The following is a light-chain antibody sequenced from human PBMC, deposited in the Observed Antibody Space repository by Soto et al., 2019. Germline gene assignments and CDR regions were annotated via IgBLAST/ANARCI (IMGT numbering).Light chain of an antibody. V-gene: IGKV3-20*01. CDR3: LQYDTSPFT. CDR2: GAS. CDR1: QSVSSSY. J-gene: IGKJ3*01. Sequence: EIVLTQSPGTLSLSPGERATLSCRASQSVSSSYLAWYQQKPGQTPRLLIYGASNRATGIPDRFSGSGSGTDFTLTISRLEPEDFALYYCLQYDTSPFTFGVGTKVDVK.